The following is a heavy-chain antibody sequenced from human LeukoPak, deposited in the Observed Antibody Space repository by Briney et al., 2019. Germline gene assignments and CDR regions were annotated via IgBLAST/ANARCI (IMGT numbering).Heavy chain of an antibody. CDR2: IYYSGST. CDR3: ARVVVVVIPEVDYYYYMDV. D-gene: IGHD3-22*01. V-gene: IGHV4-39*01. Sequence: SETLSLTCTVSGGSISSSSYYWGWIRQPPGKGLEWIGSIYYSGSTYYNPSLKSRVTISVDTSKNQFSLKLSSVTAADTAVYYCARVVVVVIPEVDYYYYMDVWGKGTTVTVSS. J-gene: IGHJ6*03. CDR1: GGSISSSSYY.